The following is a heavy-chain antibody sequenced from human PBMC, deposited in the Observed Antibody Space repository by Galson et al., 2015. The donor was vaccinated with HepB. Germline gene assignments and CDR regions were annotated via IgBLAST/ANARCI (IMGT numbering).Heavy chain of an antibody. CDR3: AAMIPPGAY. CDR1: GFTVSSNY. CDR2: IYSGGHT. V-gene: IGHV3-66*01. J-gene: IGHJ4*02. D-gene: IGHD3-22*01. Sequence: SLRLSCAASGFTVSSNYMSWVRQAPGKGLEWVSVIYSGGHTNYADSVKGRFTISRDNSKNTLYLQMNSLRAEDTAVYYCAAMIPPGAYWGQGTLVTASS.